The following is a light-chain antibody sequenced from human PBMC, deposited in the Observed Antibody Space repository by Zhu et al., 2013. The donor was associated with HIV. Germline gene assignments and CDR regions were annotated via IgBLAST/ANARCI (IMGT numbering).Light chain of an antibody. J-gene: IGLJ2*01. CDR3: QVWDRNTDVVF. CDR1: NIETKS. CDR2: DDE. V-gene: IGLV3-21*04. Sequence: SYELTQPPSVSVAPGKTANIFCGGDNIETKSVHWYQHQPGQAPVLVIYDDEDRPSGIPVRFSGSNAGNTATLTISRVEDGDEADYYCQVWDRNTDVVFFGGGTKLTVL.